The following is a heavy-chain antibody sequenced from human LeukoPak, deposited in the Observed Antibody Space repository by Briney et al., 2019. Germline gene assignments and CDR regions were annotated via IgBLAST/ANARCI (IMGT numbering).Heavy chain of an antibody. D-gene: IGHD1-26*01. V-gene: IGHV1-69*01. CDR3: ASGNRAWENDY. Sequence: EASVKVSCKASGGTFSSYAISWVRQAPGQGLEWMGGIIPIFGTANYAQKFQGRVTITADESTSTAYMELSSLRSEDTAVYYCASGNRAWENDYWGQGTLVTVSS. CDR1: GGTFSSYA. J-gene: IGHJ4*02. CDR2: IIPIFGTA.